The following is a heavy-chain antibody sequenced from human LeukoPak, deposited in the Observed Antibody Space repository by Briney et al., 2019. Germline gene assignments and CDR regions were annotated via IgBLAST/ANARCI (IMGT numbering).Heavy chain of an antibody. CDR2: INPSGGST. Sequence: ASVKVSCKASGYTFTSYYMHWVRQAPGQGLEWMGIINPSGGSTSYAQKFQGRVTMTRDTSTSTAYMELRSLRSDDTAVYYCARVSVTMIVVVTRGYAFDIWGQGTMVTVSS. CDR3: ARVSVTMIVVVTRGYAFDI. D-gene: IGHD3-22*01. CDR1: GYTFTSYY. J-gene: IGHJ3*02. V-gene: IGHV1-46*01.